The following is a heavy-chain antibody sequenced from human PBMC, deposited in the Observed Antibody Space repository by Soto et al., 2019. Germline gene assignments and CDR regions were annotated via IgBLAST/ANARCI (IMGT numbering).Heavy chain of an antibody. CDR2: VSIGGST. CDR1: GFTFSSYA. Sequence: GGSLRLSCAASGFTFSSYAMGWVRQGPGKGLEWVAVVSIGGSTHYADSVRGRFTISRDNSKNTLSLQMNSLTAEDTAIYYCVRGGGGGLFDPWGQGTMVTSPQ. CDR3: VRGGGGGLFDP. V-gene: IGHV3-23*01. J-gene: IGHJ5*02. D-gene: IGHD2-15*01.